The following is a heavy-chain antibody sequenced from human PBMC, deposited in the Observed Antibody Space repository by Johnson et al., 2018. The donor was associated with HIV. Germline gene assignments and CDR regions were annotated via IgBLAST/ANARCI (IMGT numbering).Heavy chain of an antibody. Sequence: VQLVESGGGLVQPGGSLRLSCEASGFTVSITYMSWVRQAPGKGLEWVSVIYSGGSTYYADSVKGRFTISRDNSKNTLYLQMNSLRAEDTAVYYCARAVARGSNAAFDLWGQGTMVTVSS. CDR3: ARAVARGSNAAFDL. CDR2: IYSGGST. CDR1: GFTVSITY. D-gene: IGHD2-15*01. V-gene: IGHV3-66*01. J-gene: IGHJ3*01.